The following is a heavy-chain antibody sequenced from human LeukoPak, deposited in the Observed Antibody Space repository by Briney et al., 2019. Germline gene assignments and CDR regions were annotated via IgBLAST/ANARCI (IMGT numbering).Heavy chain of an antibody. CDR1: GYTFTSYY. Sequence: ASVKVSCKASGYTFTSYYMHWVRQAPGQGLEWMGVINPSGGSTSYAQKFQGRVTMTRDTSTSTVYMELSSLRSEDTAVYYCASPKHTIFGVGRPFDYWGQGTLVTVSS. CDR3: ASPKHTIFGVGRPFDY. V-gene: IGHV1-46*01. D-gene: IGHD3-3*01. J-gene: IGHJ4*02. CDR2: INPSGGST.